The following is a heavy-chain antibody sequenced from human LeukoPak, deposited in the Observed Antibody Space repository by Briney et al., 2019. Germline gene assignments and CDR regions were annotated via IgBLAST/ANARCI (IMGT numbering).Heavy chain of an antibody. V-gene: IGHV4-61*02. Sequence: SQTLSLTCTVSGGSISSGSYYWSWIRQPAGKGLEWIGRIYTSGSTNYNPSLKSRVTISVDTSKNQFSLKLSSVTAADTAVYYCASESEYSSSNYYYYGMDVWGQGTTVTVSS. CDR1: GGSISSGSYY. J-gene: IGHJ6*02. CDR2: IYTSGST. D-gene: IGHD6-6*01. CDR3: ASESEYSSSNYYYYGMDV.